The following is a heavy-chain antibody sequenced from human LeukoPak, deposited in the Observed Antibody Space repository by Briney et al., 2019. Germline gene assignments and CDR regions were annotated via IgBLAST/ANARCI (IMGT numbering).Heavy chain of an antibody. CDR3: ARHRATSA. CDR1: GFTFSSYG. CDR2: IKEDESEK. V-gene: IGHV3-7*01. Sequence: TGGSLRLSCAASGFTFSSYGMIWVRQAPGKGLEWVANIKEDESEKYYVDSVKGRFTISRDNAKNSLYLQMNSLRAEDTAVYYCARHRATSAWGQGTLVIVSS. J-gene: IGHJ5*02. D-gene: IGHD1-26*01.